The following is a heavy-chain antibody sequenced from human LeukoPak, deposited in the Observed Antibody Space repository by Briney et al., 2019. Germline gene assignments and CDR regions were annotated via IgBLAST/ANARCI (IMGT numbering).Heavy chain of an antibody. CDR2: ISWDGGST. CDR3: AKAQPLGYCSGGSCYSDYYYYMDV. CDR1: GFTFSSYA. J-gene: IGHJ6*03. Sequence: GGSLRLSCAASGFTFSSYAMHWVRQAPGKGLEWVSLISWDGGSTYYADSVKGRFTISRDNSKNSLYLQMNSLRAEDAALYYCAKAQPLGYCSGGSCYSDYYYYMDVWGKGTTVTVSS. D-gene: IGHD2-15*01. V-gene: IGHV3-43D*03.